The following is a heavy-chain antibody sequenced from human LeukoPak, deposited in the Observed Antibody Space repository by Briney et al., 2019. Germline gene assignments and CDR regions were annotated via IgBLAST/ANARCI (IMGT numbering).Heavy chain of an antibody. CDR1: GFTFSSYG. J-gene: IGHJ4*02. CDR3: AKGGQWLVFYYFDY. V-gene: IGHV3-30*02. CDR2: IRYDGSNK. D-gene: IGHD6-19*01. Sequence: PGGSLRLSCAASGFTFSSYGMHWVRQAPGKGLEWVAFIRYDGSNKYYADSVKGRFTISRDNSKNTLYLQMNSLRAEDTAVYYCAKGGQWLVFYYFDYWGQGTLVTVSS.